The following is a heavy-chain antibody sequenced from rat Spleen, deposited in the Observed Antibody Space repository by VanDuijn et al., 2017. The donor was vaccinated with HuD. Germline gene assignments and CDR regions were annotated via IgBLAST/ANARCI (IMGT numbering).Heavy chain of an antibody. J-gene: IGHJ2*01. Sequence: EVQLVESGGGLVQPGRSLKLSCTASGLSFSNYNMAWVRQAPKKGLEWVATISYDVTSTYYRDSVKGRFTISRDKAKSTLYLQMDSLRSEDTATYYCARLMTIAAMWHWGQGVMVTVSS. CDR3: ARLMTIAAMWH. CDR2: ISYDVTST. V-gene: IGHV5-7*01. D-gene: IGHD1-2*01. CDR1: GLSFSNYN.